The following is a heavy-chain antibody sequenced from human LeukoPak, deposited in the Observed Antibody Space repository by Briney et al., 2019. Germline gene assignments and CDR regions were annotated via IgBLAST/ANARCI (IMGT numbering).Heavy chain of an antibody. CDR3: ARDLDDFWSGYYYYYGMDV. J-gene: IGHJ6*02. CDR2: IYGGGST. D-gene: IGHD3-3*01. CDR1: GFTVSTKY. Sequence: GGSLRLSCAASGFTVSTKYMSWVRQAPGKGLEWVSVIYGGGSTNYADSVKGRFTISRENSKNTLYLQMNSLRAEDTAVYYCARDLDDFWSGYYYYYGMDVWGQGTTVTVSS. V-gene: IGHV3-53*01.